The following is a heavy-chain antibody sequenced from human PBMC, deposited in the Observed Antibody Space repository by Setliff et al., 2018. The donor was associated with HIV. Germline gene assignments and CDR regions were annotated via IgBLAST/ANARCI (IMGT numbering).Heavy chain of an antibody. CDR1: GGTFSSYA. V-gene: IGHV1-18*01. Sequence: GASVKVSCKASGGTFSSYAISWVRQAPGQGLEWMGGISAYNGNTNYAQKLQGRVTMTTDTSTSTAYMELRSLRSDDTAVYYCARDHCSSSGCYEYSYYGMDVWGQGTTVTVSS. CDR2: ISAYNGNT. D-gene: IGHD2-2*01. CDR3: ARDHCSSSGCYEYSYYGMDV. J-gene: IGHJ6*02.